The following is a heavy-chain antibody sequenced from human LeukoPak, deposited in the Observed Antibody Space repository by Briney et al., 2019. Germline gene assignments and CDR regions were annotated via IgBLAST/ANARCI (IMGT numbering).Heavy chain of an antibody. J-gene: IGHJ5*02. V-gene: IGHV1-2*02. CDR2: INPNSGGT. D-gene: IGHD2-2*02. CDR3: ARAPYCSSTSCYTTNWFDP. Sequence: ASVKVSCKASGYTFTGYYMHWVRQAPGQGLEWMGWINPNSGGTNYAQKFQGRVTMTRDTSISTAYMELSRLRSDDTAVYYCARAPYCSSTSCYTTNWFDPWGQGTLVTVSS. CDR1: GYTFTGYY.